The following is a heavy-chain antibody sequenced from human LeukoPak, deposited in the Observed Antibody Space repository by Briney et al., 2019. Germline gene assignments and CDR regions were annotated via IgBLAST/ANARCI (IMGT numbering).Heavy chain of an antibody. Sequence: GGSLRLSCAASGFTFSNYWMNWVRQAPGKGLEWVANIKQDGSEKYYVDSVKGRFTISRDNAKNSLYLQMNSLRAEDTAVYYCARDRANYDFWSGYPVYYYYYGMDVWGQGTTVTVSS. CDR3: ARDRANYDFWSGYPVYYYYYGMDV. CDR2: IKQDGSEK. V-gene: IGHV3-7*01. J-gene: IGHJ6*02. CDR1: GFTFSNYW. D-gene: IGHD3-3*01.